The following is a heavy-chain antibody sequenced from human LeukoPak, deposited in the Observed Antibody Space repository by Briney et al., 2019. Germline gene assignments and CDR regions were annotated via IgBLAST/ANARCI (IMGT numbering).Heavy chain of an antibody. CDR1: GFTFSSYW. Sequence: GGSLRLSCAASGFTFSSYWMSWVRQAPGKGLEWVSSISSSSGYIYYEDSVQGRFTISRDNAKNSLYLQMNSLRAEDTAVYYCARDTDGFESGYGYYYYHGMDVWGQGTTVTVS. J-gene: IGHJ6*02. D-gene: IGHD3-3*01. CDR2: ISSSSGYI. V-gene: IGHV3-21*01. CDR3: ARDTDGFESGYGYYYYHGMDV.